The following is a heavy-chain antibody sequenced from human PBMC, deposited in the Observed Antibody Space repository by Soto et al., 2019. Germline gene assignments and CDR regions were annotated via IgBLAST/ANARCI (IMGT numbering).Heavy chain of an antibody. CDR3: SRDWSCTSTNCYLQNWFDP. CDR2: IRSKAYGGTT. CDR1: GLTFGDYA. J-gene: IGHJ5*02. Sequence: PGGSLRLSCTASGLTFGDYAMSWFRQAPGKGLEWVGFIRSKAYGGTTEYAASVKGRFTISRDDSKSIAYLQMNSLKTEDTAVYYCSRDWSCTSTNCYLQNWFDPWGQGTLVTVSS. D-gene: IGHD2-2*01. V-gene: IGHV3-49*03.